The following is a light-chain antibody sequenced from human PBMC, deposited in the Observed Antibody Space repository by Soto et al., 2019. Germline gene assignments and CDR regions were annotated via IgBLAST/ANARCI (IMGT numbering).Light chain of an antibody. CDR2: GAS. CDR1: QTVSSNY. V-gene: IGKV3-20*01. Sequence: EIILTQSPDPLSLSPGERATLSCKSSQTVSSNYLAWCQQRPGQAPRLIIYGASTRAAGIPDRFSGSWSGTDCTLTITRLEPEDAAVYFCQQYTGPPTTLGQGTRLEIK. J-gene: IGKJ5*01. CDR3: QQYTGPPTT.